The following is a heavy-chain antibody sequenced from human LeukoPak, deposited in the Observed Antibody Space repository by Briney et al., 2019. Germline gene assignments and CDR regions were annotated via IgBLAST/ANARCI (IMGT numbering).Heavy chain of an antibody. Sequence: ASVKVSCKASGYTFTSYGIRWVRQAPGQGLEWMGWISAYNGNTNYAQKLQGRVTMTTDTSTSTAYMELRSLRSDDTAVYYCARIGYCSGGSCYLIDYWGQGTLVTVSS. V-gene: IGHV1-18*01. D-gene: IGHD2-15*01. CDR2: ISAYNGNT. CDR3: ARIGYCSGGSCYLIDY. J-gene: IGHJ4*02. CDR1: GYTFTSYG.